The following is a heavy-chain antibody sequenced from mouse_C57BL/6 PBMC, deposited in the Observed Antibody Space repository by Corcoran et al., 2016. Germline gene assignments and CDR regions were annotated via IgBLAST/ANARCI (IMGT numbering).Heavy chain of an antibody. CDR2: INTYSGVP. Sequence: QIQLVQSGPELKKPGETVKISCKASGYTFTTYGMSWVKQAPGKGLKWMGWINTYSGVPTYADDFKGRFAFSLETSASTAYLQINNLKNEDTATYFCARGSNYVGFAYWGQGTLVTVSA. V-gene: IGHV9-3*01. CDR3: ARGSNYVGFAY. D-gene: IGHD2-5*01. CDR1: GYTFTTYG. J-gene: IGHJ3*01.